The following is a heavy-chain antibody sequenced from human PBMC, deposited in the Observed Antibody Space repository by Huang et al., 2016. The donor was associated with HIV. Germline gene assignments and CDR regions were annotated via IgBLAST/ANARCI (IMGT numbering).Heavy chain of an antibody. D-gene: IGHD6-6*01. J-gene: IGHJ5*02. CDR3: ASASIAARRWFDP. CDR2: IYYSGST. V-gene: IGHV4-59*01. CDR1: GGSMSSYY. Sequence: QVQLQESGPGLVKPSATLSLTCTVSGGSMSSYYWSWIRQPPGKGLEWIGYIYYSGSTNYDPSLKRRVTISVDTSKNQFSLRLSSVTAADTAVYYCASASIAARRWFDPWGQGSLVTVSS.